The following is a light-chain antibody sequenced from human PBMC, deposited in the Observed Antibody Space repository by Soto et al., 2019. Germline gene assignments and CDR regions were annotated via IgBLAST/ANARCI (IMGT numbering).Light chain of an antibody. CDR2: DAS. Sequence: EIVLTQSPGTLSLSPGERATLSCRASQSVSSYLAWYQQKPGQAPRLLIYDASNRATGIPARFSGSRSGTDFTITISSLEPEDFAVYYCQWRSNWITFGQGTRLEIK. V-gene: IGKV3-11*01. J-gene: IGKJ5*01. CDR1: QSVSSY. CDR3: QWRSNWIT.